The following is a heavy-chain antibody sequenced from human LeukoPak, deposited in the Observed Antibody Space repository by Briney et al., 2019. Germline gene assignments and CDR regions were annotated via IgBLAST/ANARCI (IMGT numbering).Heavy chain of an antibody. V-gene: IGHV4-34*01. CDR1: GGSFSGYY. CDR3: ARERLRVGATVDY. J-gene: IGHJ4*02. CDR2: INHSGST. D-gene: IGHD1-26*01. Sequence: SETLSLTCAVYGGSFSGYYWSWIRQPPGKGLEWIGEINHSGSTNYNPSLKSRVTISVDTSKNQFSLKLSSVTAADTAVYYCARERLRVGATVDYWGQGTLVTVSS.